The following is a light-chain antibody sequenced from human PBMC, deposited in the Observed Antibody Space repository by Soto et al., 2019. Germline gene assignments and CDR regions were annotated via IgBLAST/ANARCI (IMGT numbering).Light chain of an antibody. V-gene: IGKV3-15*01. CDR2: GAS. CDR1: QSVSSY. Sequence: EIVLTQSPATLSLSRGERATLSCISSQSVSSYLAWYQQKPGQAPRLLIYGASTRATGIPARFSGSGSGTEFTLTISSLQSEDFAVYYCQQYNNWPPITFGQGTRLEI. CDR3: QQYNNWPPIT. J-gene: IGKJ5*01.